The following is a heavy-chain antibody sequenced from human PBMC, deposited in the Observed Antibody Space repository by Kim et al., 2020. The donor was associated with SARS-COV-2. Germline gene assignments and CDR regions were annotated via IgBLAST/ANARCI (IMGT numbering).Heavy chain of an antibody. CDR1: GDSITSSPYY. CDR2: IFHSGST. J-gene: IGHJ4*02. Sequence: SETLSLTCTVSGDSITSSPYYWGWIRQPPGKGLEWFGSIFHSGSTYYNPSLKSRVTISVDTSENQFSLRLSSVTAADTALYFCARRGGGGGNSFDYWGQG. V-gene: IGHV4-39*01. D-gene: IGHD2-15*01. CDR3: ARRGGGGGNSFDY.